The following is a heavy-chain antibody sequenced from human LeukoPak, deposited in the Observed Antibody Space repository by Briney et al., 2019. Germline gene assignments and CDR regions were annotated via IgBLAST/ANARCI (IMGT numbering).Heavy chain of an antibody. CDR3: ATPEKQWHIFDY. J-gene: IGHJ4*02. V-gene: IGHV3-30*04. CDR1: GFTFSSYA. Sequence: GGSLRLSCAASGFTFSSYAMHWVRQAPGKGLEWVAVISFDGSNKYYANSVKGRFTISRDNSKNTLYLQMNSLRAEDTAVYYCATPEKQWHIFDYWGQGTLVTVSS. D-gene: IGHD6-19*01. CDR2: ISFDGSNK.